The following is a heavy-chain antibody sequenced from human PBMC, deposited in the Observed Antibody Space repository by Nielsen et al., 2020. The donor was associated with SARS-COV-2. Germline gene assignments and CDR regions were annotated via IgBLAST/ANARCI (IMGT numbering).Heavy chain of an antibody. J-gene: IGHJ3*02. Sequence: GESLKISCAASGFTFSDYYMSWIRQAPGKGLEWVSAISGSGGSTYYADSVKGRFTISRDNSKNTLYLQMNSLRAEDTAVYYCAKGGLLDAFDIWGQGTMVTVSS. V-gene: IGHV3-23*01. CDR3: AKGGLLDAFDI. CDR1: GFTFSDYY. CDR2: ISGSGGST.